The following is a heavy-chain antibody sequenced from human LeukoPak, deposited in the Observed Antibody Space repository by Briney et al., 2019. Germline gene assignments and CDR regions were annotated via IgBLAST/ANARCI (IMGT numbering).Heavy chain of an antibody. CDR2: IKQDGSEK. CDR3: ARIGYSSGWYAFYFDC. J-gene: IGHJ4*02. CDR1: GFTFSTYW. D-gene: IGHD6-19*01. V-gene: IGHV3-7*01. Sequence: PGGSLRLSCAASGFTFSTYWMSWVRQAPGQGLEWVANIKQDGSEKYFVDSVKGRFTISRDNAKNSLYLQMNSLRAEDTAVYYCARIGYSSGWYAFYFDCWGQGTLVTVSS.